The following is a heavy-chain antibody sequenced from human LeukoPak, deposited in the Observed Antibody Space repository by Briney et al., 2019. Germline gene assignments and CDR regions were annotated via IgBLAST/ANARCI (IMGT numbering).Heavy chain of an antibody. CDR3: ARVGGMAAAGTAWFDP. D-gene: IGHD6-13*01. CDR1: GGSISTYY. J-gene: IGHJ5*02. V-gene: IGHV4-59*01. CDR2: IYYSGST. Sequence: SETLSLTCTVSGGSISTYYWSWIRQPPGKGLEWIGYIYYSGSTNYNPSLKSRVTISVDTSKNQFSLKLSSVTAADTAVYYCARVGGMAAAGTAWFDPWGQGTLVTVSS.